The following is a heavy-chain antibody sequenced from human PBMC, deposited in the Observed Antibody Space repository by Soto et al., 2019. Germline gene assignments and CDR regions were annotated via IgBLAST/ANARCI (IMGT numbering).Heavy chain of an antibody. Sequence: SGPTLVNPKQTLILTCAFSGFSLSRKGMSVSWIRQPPGKALEFLALIDWEEEKFSSPSLRTRLTVSKDTSKSQVVLTLTNVDPVDTATYYCTRSNNWNYEYYFDYWGQGTMVTVSS. J-gene: IGHJ4*02. CDR1: GFSLSRKGMS. V-gene: IGHV2-70*01. CDR2: IDWEEEK. CDR3: TRSNNWNYEYYFDY. D-gene: IGHD1-7*01.